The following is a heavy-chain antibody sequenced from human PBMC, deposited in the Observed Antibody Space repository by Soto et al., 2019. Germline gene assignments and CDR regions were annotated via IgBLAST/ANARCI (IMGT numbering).Heavy chain of an antibody. CDR3: AKDARSSGYYPQYYFDY. V-gene: IGHV3-23*01. D-gene: IGHD3-22*01. CDR2: ISGSGGSA. J-gene: IGHJ4*02. Sequence: HPGGSLRLSCAASGFTFSSYAMSWFRQAPGKGLEWVSAISGSGGSAYHADSVKGRSTISRDNSKNTLYLQMNSLRAEDTAVYYCAKDARSSGYYPQYYFDYWGQGTLVTVSS. CDR1: GFTFSSYA.